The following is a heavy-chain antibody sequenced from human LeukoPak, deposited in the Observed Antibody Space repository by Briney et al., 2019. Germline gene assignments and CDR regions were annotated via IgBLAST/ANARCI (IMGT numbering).Heavy chain of an antibody. CDR1: GFTFSSYG. Sequence: PGGSLRLSCAASGFTFSSYGMHWVRQAPGKGLEWVAVIWYDGSNKYYADSVKGRFSISRDNSKTTLYVQMNSLRAEDTAVYYCAREGTGTIDYWGQGTLVTVSS. V-gene: IGHV3-33*01. D-gene: IGHD1-1*01. CDR3: AREGTGTIDY. J-gene: IGHJ4*02. CDR2: IWYDGSNK.